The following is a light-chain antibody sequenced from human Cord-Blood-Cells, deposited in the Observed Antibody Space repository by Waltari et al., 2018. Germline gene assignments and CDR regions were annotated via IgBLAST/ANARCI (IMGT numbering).Light chain of an antibody. Sequence: DIVMIQSPDSLAVSLGERATINCKSSQSVLYSSNNKNYLAWYQQKPGQPPTLRIYWASTRESGVPDRFSGSGSGTDFTLTISSLQAEDVAVYYCQQYYSTPHTFGQGTKLEIK. V-gene: IGKV4-1*01. CDR1: QSVLYSSNNKNY. J-gene: IGKJ2*01. CDR2: WAS. CDR3: QQYYSTPHT.